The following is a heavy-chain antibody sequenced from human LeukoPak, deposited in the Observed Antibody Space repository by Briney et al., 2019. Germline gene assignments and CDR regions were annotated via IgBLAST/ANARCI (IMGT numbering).Heavy chain of an antibody. V-gene: IGHV3-21*01. CDR2: ISSSSSYI. Sequence: PGGSLRLSCAASGFTFSSYSMNWVRQAPGKGLEWVSSISSSSSYIYYADSVKGRFTISRDNAKNSLYLQMNSLRAEDTAVYYCARDGKTPYCSSTSCPDGDDAFDIWGQGTMVTVSS. CDR1: GFTFSSYS. CDR3: ARDGKTPYCSSTSCPDGDDAFDI. D-gene: IGHD2-2*01. J-gene: IGHJ3*02.